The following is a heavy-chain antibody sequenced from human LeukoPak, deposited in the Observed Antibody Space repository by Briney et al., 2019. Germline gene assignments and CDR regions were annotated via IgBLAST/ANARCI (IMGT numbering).Heavy chain of an antibody. CDR1: GFTSSDYY. V-gene: IGHV3-11*01. Sequence: PGRSLRLSCAASGFTSSDYYMSSSREAPRERLEWVSYISSSGSTIYYADSVKGRFTISRDNAKNSLYVQMKSLRAEDTAVYYCARDLVLPTSRSDYYYYGMDVWGKGTTVTVSS. J-gene: IGHJ6*04. D-gene: IGHD3-10*01. CDR3: ARDLVLPTSRSDYYYYGMDV. CDR2: ISSSGSTI.